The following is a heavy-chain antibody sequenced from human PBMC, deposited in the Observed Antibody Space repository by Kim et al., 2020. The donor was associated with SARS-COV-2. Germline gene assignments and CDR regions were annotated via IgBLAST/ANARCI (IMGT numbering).Heavy chain of an antibody. CDR3: ARGIGGYGDAIDY. V-gene: IGHV3-13*05. Sequence: GGSLRLSCAASGFSFSNYDMHWVRQVTGKGLEWVSAIGTAGDPYYPGSVKGRFSISRENAKNSLYLQMNSLKAGDTAVYYCARGIGGYGDAIDYWGQGTLVTVSS. CDR1: GFSFSNYD. J-gene: IGHJ4*02. D-gene: IGHD4-17*01. CDR2: IGTAGDP.